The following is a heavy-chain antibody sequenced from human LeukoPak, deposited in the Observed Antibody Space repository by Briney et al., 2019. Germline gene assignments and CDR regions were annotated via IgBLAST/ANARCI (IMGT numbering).Heavy chain of an antibody. J-gene: IGHJ3*02. V-gene: IGHV1-8*01. Sequence: ASVKVSCKASGYTFTSYDINWVRQATGQGLEWMGRMNPNSGNTGYAQKFQGRVTMTRNTSISTAYMELSSLRSEDTAVYYCARDNGRVDAFDIWGQGTMVTVSS. CDR1: GYTFTSYD. CDR3: ARDNGRVDAFDI. CDR2: MNPNSGNT. D-gene: IGHD1-14*01.